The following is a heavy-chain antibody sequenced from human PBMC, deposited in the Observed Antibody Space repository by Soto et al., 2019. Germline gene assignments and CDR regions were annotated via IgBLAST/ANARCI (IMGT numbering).Heavy chain of an antibody. CDR1: GGSISSYY. D-gene: IGHD2-15*01. CDR3: ARELGYCSGGSCYLTWFDP. CDR2: IYYSGST. Sequence: PSETLSLTCTVSGGSISSYYWSWIRQPPGKGLEWIGYIYYSGSTNYNPSLKSRVTISVDTPKNQFSLKLSSVTAADTAVYYCARELGYCSGGSCYLTWFDPWGXGTLVTVSS. V-gene: IGHV4-59*01. J-gene: IGHJ5*02.